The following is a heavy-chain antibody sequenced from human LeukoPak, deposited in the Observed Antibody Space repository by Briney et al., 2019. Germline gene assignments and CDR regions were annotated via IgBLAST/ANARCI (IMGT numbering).Heavy chain of an antibody. D-gene: IGHD5-18*01. CDR2: VGPTGTQT. J-gene: IGHJ1*01. CDR3: AQDRAWIQFWS. CDR1: GGSISSSSYY. Sequence: ETLSLTCTVSGGSISSSSYYWGWVRQAPGKGLEWVSGVGPTGTQTYYAESVKGRFAISRDNSKNILYLQINTLRAEDTAVYYCAQDRAWIQFWSWGQGTLVTVSS. V-gene: IGHV3-23*01.